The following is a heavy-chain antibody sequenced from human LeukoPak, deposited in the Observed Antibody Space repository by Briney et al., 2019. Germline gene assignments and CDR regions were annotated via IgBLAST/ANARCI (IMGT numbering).Heavy chain of an antibody. D-gene: IGHD3-22*01. J-gene: IGHJ4*02. CDR3: AGTSGYYSLGVDY. V-gene: IGHV4-34*01. Sequence: SETLSLTCAVYGGSFSGYYWSWIRQPPGKGLEWIGEINHSGSTNYNPSLKSRVTISVDTSKNQFSLKLSSVTAADTAVYYCAGTSGYYSLGVDYWGQGTLVTVSS. CDR1: GGSFSGYY. CDR2: INHSGST.